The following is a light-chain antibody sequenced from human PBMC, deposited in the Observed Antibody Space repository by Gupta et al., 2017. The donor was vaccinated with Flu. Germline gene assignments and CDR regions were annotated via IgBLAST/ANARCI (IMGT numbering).Light chain of an antibody. CDR3: LQNSFCPQT. CDR2: AAS. Sequence: DRITLTCRASRDIGKDLGWYQQKDGKAPKLLIFAASRLQSGVPSRFSGSGSGSEFSLTITSLQPEDYATYYCLQNSFCPQTFGQGTRVEVK. J-gene: IGKJ1*01. V-gene: IGKV1-6*01. CDR1: RDIGKD.